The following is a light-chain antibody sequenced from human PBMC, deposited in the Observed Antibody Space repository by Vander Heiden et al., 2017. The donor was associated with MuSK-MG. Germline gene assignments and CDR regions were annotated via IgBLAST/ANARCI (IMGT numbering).Light chain of an antibody. Sequence: ALTQAAFVTASVAQSFTISCTGTSSDVGAYTSVSWYQQHPGKVPNLIIYDVSNRPSGVSNRFSGSKSGNTASLSISGLQAEDEANYSCTSYSAFTAVVFGGGTKLTVL. V-gene: IGLV2-14*01. CDR1: SSDVGAYTS. J-gene: IGLJ3*02. CDR3: TSYSAFTAVV. CDR2: DVS.